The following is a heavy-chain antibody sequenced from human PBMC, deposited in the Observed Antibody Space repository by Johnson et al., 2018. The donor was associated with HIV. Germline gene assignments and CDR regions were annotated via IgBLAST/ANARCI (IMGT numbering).Heavy chain of an antibody. D-gene: IGHD1-1*01. CDR1: GFTVSSNY. V-gene: IGHV3-53*01. CDR2: IYSGGST. CDR3: ATVWRNEGRHAFDV. Sequence: VQLVESGGGLIQPGGSLRLSCAASGFTVSSNYMSWVRQAPGKGLEWVSVIYSGGSTYYADSVKGRFTISRDNSKNTLYLQMNSLRAEDTALYYCATVWRNEGRHAFDVWGQGTMVTVSS. J-gene: IGHJ3*01.